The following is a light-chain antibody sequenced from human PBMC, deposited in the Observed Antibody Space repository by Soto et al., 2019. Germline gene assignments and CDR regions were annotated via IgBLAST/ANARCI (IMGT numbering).Light chain of an antibody. J-gene: IGLJ2*01. V-gene: IGLV3-21*04. CDR2: YDS. CDR3: QVWDSSSDRV. Sequence: SYELTQAPSVSVAPGKTARITCGGDNIGIKSVHWYQQRPGQAPVLLIYYDSDRPSGISERFSGSNSGNTATLTISRVEAGDEADYYCQVWDSSSDRVFGGGTKLTVL. CDR1: NIGIKS.